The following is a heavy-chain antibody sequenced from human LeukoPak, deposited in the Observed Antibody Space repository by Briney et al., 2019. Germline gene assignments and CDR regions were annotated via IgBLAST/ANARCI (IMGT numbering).Heavy chain of an antibody. Sequence: PGGSLRLSCAASGFTFSSYSMNWVRQAPGKGLEWVSSISSSSSYIYYADSVKGRFTISRDNSKNTLYLQMNSLRAEDTAVYYCAKRTVTNVDYWGQGTLVTVSS. CDR1: GFTFSSYS. CDR3: AKRTVTNVDY. J-gene: IGHJ4*02. CDR2: ISSSSSYI. D-gene: IGHD4-17*01. V-gene: IGHV3-21*04.